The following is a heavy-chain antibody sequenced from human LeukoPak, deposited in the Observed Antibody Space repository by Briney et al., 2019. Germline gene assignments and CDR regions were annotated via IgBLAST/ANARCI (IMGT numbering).Heavy chain of an antibody. J-gene: IGHJ3*02. CDR3: ARDVSSSTRAFDI. CDR2: ITSSGSPT. D-gene: IGHD2-15*01. V-gene: IGHV3-48*03. CDR1: GFTLSTYE. Sequence: GGSLRLSCAASGFTLSTYEMTWVSQAPGKGLEWVSFITSSGSPTFYADSVKGRFTIFRDTAKDSLYLQMNNLRGEDTAVYYCARDVSSSTRAFDIWGQGTMVAVS.